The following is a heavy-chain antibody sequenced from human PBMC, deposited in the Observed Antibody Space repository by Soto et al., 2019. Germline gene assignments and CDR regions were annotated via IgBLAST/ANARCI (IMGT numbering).Heavy chain of an antibody. V-gene: IGHV4-28*01. J-gene: IGHJ3*02. CDR1: GYSITNVNW. CDR3: ARSPYADALDI. D-gene: IGHD2-2*01. CDR2: IFHSGTT. Sequence: QVQLQESGPGLVKPSDTLSLTCAVSGYSITNVNWWAWIRQPPGKGLEWIGYIFHSGTTPYNPSLKXRXTXSXXTSKNQFSLKVDSLTAEDTAVYYCARSPYADALDIWGQGTMVTVSS.